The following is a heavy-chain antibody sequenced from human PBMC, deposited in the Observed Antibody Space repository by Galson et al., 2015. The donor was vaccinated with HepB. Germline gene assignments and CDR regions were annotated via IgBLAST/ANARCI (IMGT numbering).Heavy chain of an antibody. J-gene: IGHJ4*02. CDR3: ARGGGRSYVHFDY. V-gene: IGHV4-61*01. CDR2: IYYSGST. Sequence: QVQLQESGPGLVKPSETLSLTCTVSGGSVSSGSYYWSWIRQPPGKGLEWIGYIYYSGSTNYNSSLKSRVTISVDASKNQFSLGLSSVTPADTAVYYCARGGGRSYVHFDYWGQGTLVTVSS. D-gene: IGHD2-15*01. CDR1: GGSVSSGSYY.